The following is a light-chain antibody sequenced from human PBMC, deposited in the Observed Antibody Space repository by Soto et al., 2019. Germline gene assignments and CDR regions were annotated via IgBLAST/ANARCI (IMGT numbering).Light chain of an antibody. V-gene: IGLV2-14*01. CDR2: DVS. CDR1: ISDVGGYNY. J-gene: IGLJ3*02. Sequence: QSALTQPASVSGSPGQSITISCTGTISDVGGYNYVSWYQQHPGKAPKLMIYDVSNRPSGVSNRFSGSKSGNTASLTISGLQAEDEADYYCSSYTSSSPWVFGGGTKLTVL. CDR3: SSYTSSSPWV.